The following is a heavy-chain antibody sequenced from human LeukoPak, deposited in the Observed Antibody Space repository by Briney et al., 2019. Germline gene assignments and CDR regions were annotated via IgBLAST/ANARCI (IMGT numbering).Heavy chain of an antibody. J-gene: IGHJ5*02. CDR3: AKGAFGWNYVQWFDP. D-gene: IGHD1-7*01. Sequence: QAGGSLRLSCAASGFTFSSYGMHWVRQAPGKGLEWVAVISYDGSNKYYADSVKGRFTISRDNSKNTLYLQMNSLRAEDTAAYYCAKGAFGWNYVQWFDPWGQGTLVTVSS. CDR1: GFTFSSYG. CDR2: ISYDGSNK. V-gene: IGHV3-30*18.